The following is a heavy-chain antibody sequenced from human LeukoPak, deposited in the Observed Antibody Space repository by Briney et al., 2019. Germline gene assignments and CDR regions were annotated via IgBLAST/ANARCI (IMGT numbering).Heavy chain of an antibody. Sequence: GGSLRLSCAASGFTFSNYWMTWVRQAPGKGLEWVANIKQDGSTTYYVDSVKGRFTISRDNAKNLLYLQMNSLRAEDTAVYYCAKRRTIVVAGPFDYWGQGPLVTVSS. CDR3: AKRRTIVVAGPFDY. J-gene: IGHJ4*02. CDR1: GFTFSNYW. D-gene: IGHD6-19*01. V-gene: IGHV3-7*03. CDR2: IKQDGSTT.